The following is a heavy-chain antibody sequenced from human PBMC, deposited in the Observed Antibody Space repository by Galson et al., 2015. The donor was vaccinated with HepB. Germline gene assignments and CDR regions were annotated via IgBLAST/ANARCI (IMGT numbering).Heavy chain of an antibody. CDR1: GFTFGDYA. V-gene: IGHV3-49*03. D-gene: IGHD3-10*01. Sequence: SLRLSCAASGFTFGDYAMSWFRQAPGKGLEWVGFIRSKAYGGTTEYAASVKGRFTISRDDSKSIAYLQMNSLKTEDTAVYYCTTGGLLWFGERIPYYYYGMDVWGQGTTVTVSS. J-gene: IGHJ6*02. CDR3: TTGGLLWFGERIPYYYYGMDV. CDR2: IRSKAYGGTT.